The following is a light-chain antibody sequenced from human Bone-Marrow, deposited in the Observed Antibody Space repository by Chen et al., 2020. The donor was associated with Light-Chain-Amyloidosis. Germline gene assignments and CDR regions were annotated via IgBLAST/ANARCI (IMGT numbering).Light chain of an antibody. CDR1: DLPTKY. Sequence: SYDLTPPPSVSVSPGQTASITCSGDDLPTKYAYWYQQKPGQAPVLVIHRDTERPSGISERFSGSSSGTTATLTISGGKAEDEADYHCQSADSSGTYEVIFGGGTKLTVL. CDR2: RDT. J-gene: IGLJ2*01. V-gene: IGLV3-25*03. CDR3: QSADSSGTYEVI.